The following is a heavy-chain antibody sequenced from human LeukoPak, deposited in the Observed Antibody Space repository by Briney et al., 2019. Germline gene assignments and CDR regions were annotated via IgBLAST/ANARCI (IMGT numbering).Heavy chain of an antibody. CDR2: MNQDGSEK. CDR1: GFTFSDSW. Sequence: GGSLRLSCAASGFTFSDSWMSWVRQAPGKGLEWVANMNQDGSEKDYVDSVKGRFTISRDNARNSLYLQMSSLRAEDTAVYYCATYTHWVAGDVWGQGTTVTLSS. V-gene: IGHV3-7*01. J-gene: IGHJ6*02. CDR3: ATYTHWVAGDV. D-gene: IGHD3-16*01.